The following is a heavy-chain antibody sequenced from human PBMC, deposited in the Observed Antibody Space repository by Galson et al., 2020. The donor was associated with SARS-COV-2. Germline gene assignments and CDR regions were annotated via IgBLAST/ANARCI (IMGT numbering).Heavy chain of an antibody. J-gene: IGHJ5*02. D-gene: IGHD3-10*01. Sequence: SETLSLTCTVSGGSISSSSYYWGWIRQPPGKGLEWIGSIYYSGSTYYNPSLKSRVTISVDTSKNQFSLKLSSVTAADTAVYYCARSAVTMVRGVTISKYNWFDPWGQGTLVTVSS. CDR3: ARSAVTMVRGVTISKYNWFDP. CDR2: IYYSGST. V-gene: IGHV4-39*01. CDR1: GGSISSSSYY.